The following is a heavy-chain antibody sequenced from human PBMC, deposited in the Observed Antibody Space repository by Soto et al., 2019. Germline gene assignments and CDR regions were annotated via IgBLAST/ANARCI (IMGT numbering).Heavy chain of an antibody. CDR1: GFTFSNAW. V-gene: IGHV3-15*07. CDR2: IKSKTDGGTT. CDR3: TTQFSSGWYDEEPGGDWFDP. Sequence: GGSLRLSCAASGFTFSNAWMNWVRQAPGKGLEWVGRIKSKTDGGTTDYAAPVKGRFTISREDSKNTPYLQMNSLKTEDTAVYYCTTQFSSGWYDEEPGGDWFDPWGQGTLVTVSS. D-gene: IGHD6-19*01. J-gene: IGHJ5*02.